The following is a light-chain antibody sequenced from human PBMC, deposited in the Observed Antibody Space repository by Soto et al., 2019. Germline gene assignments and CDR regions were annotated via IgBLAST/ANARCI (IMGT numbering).Light chain of an antibody. CDR2: DAS. Sequence: EIVLTQSPATLSLSPGERATLSCRASQSVSNYLAWYQQKPGQAPRLLIYDASNRATGIPARFSGSGSGTDFTLTISSLEPADFAVYYCQQRSNWPRFTFGQGTKVEIK. V-gene: IGKV3-11*01. J-gene: IGKJ2*01. CDR3: QQRSNWPRFT. CDR1: QSVSNY.